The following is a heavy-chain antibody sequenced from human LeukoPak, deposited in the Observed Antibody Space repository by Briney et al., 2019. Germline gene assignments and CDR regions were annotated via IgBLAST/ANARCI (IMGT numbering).Heavy chain of an antibody. CDR1: GDSINNYY. J-gene: IGHJ5*02. D-gene: IGHD3-10*02. CDR2: VAYSGNS. Sequence: SETLSLTCTVSGDSINNYYWSWLRQTPGEGLEWIGLVAYSGNSNYNPSLESRVTISIDTSKNQFSLKLNSVTAADTAMYYCARVVRGAVTFNRFDPWGQGALVTVSS. CDR3: ARVVRGAVTFNRFDP. V-gene: IGHV4-59*01.